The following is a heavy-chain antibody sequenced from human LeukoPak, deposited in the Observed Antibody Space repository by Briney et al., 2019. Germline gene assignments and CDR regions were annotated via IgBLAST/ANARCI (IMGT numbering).Heavy chain of an antibody. V-gene: IGHV4-30-2*06. J-gene: IGHJ5*02. CDR1: GGSISSGGYS. D-gene: IGHD6-6*01. CDR3: ARASDDWFDP. Sequence: TASQTLSLTCAFSGGSISSGGYSWSWIRQSPGKGLEWIGYIYHSGSTYYNPSLKSRVTISVDRSKNQFSLKLSSVTAADTAVYYCARASDDWFDPWGQGTLVTVSS. CDR2: IYHSGST.